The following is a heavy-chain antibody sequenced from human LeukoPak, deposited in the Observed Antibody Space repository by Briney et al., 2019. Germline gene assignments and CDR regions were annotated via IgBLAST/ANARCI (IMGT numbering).Heavy chain of an antibody. CDR2: IYTSGST. V-gene: IGHV4-4*07. CDR1: GGSISSYY. J-gene: IGHJ4*02. CDR3: ARGSSGIAAAGTGSHFDY. D-gene: IGHD6-13*01. Sequence: SETLSLTCTVSGGSISSYYWGWIRQPAGKGLEWIGRIYTSGSTNYNPSLKSRVTMSVDTSKNQFSLKLSSVTAADTAVYYCARGSSGIAAAGTGSHFDYWGQGTLVTVSS.